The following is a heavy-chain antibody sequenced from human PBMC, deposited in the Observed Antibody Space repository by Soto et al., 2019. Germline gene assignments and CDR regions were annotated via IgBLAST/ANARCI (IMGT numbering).Heavy chain of an antibody. V-gene: IGHV3-21*06. CDR1: GFTFTRYS. CDR2: ISSTTNYI. Sequence: SLRLSCAASGFTFTRYSMNWVRQAPGGGLEWVSSISSTTNYIYYGDSMKGRFTISRDNAKNSLYLEMNSLRAEDTAVYYCARESEDLTSNFDYWGQGTLVTVSS. CDR3: ARESEDLTSNFDY. J-gene: IGHJ4*02.